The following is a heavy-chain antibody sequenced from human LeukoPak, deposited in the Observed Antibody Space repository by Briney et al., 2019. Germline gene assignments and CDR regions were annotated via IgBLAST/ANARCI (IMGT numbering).Heavy chain of an antibody. CDR2: IIPIFGTA. Sequence: VASVKVSCKASGYSFTTYAINWVRQAPGQGLEWMGGIIPIFGTANYAQKFQGRVTITADKSTSTAYMELSSLRSEDTAVYYCARSNGGGYSYGPIHYYYYMDVWGKGTTVTVSS. V-gene: IGHV1-69*06. J-gene: IGHJ6*03. CDR3: ARSNGGGYSYGPIHYYYYMDV. D-gene: IGHD5-18*01. CDR1: GYSFTTYA.